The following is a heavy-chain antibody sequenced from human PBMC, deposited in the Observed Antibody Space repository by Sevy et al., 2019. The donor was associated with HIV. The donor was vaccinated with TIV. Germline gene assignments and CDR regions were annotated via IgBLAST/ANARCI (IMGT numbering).Heavy chain of an antibody. D-gene: IGHD5-18*01. CDR1: GFTFSSYG. J-gene: IGHJ6*02. CDR2: ISYDGSNK. Sequence: GGSLRLSCAASGFTFSSYGMHWVRQAPGKGLEWVAVISYDGSNKYYADSVKGRFTISRDNSKNTPYLQMNSLRAEDTAVYYCAKDSRWDTAMAYYYYGMDVWGQGTTVTVSS. CDR3: AKDSRWDTAMAYYYYGMDV. V-gene: IGHV3-30*18.